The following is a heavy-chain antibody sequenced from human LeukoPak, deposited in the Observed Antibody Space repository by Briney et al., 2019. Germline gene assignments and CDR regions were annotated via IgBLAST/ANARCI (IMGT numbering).Heavy chain of an antibody. V-gene: IGHV3-23*01. CDR3: AKGPYYGDYYYYGMDV. Sequence: GGPLRLSCAASGFTFSSYAMSWVSQAPGKGMEWVSAISGSGGSTYYADSVKGRFTISRDNSKNTLYLQMNSLRAEDTAVYYCAKGPYYGDYYYYGMDVWGQGTTVTVSS. D-gene: IGHD4-17*01. CDR2: ISGSGGST. J-gene: IGHJ6*02. CDR1: GFTFSSYA.